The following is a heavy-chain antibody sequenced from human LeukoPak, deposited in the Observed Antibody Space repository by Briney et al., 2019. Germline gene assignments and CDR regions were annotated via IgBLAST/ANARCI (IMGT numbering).Heavy chain of an antibody. CDR2: IRSKAYGGTT. V-gene: IGHV3-49*04. D-gene: IGHD3-22*01. Sequence: GGSLRLSCAASGFTFSSYSMNWVRQAPGKGLEWVGFIRSKAYGGTTEYAASVKGRFTISRDDSRSIAYLQMNSLKTEDTAVYYCTRDLSTMIVVVLGAWGQGTLVTVSS. J-gene: IGHJ4*02. CDR1: GFTFSSYS. CDR3: TRDLSTMIVVVLGA.